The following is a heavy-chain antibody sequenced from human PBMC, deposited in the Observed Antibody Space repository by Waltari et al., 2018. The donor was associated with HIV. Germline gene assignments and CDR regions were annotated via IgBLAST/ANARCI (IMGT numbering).Heavy chain of an antibody. Sequence: QVQLRESGPGLVKPSETLSLTCPVPGGPISVYYWSWIRQPPGKGLEWIGYIHYSGRSDYRPSLKSRVTISVDTSKNQFSLKLRSVTAADTAVYYCARGHYYDGSGAYYYYGMDVWGQGTTVTVS. CDR3: ARGHYYDGSGAYYYYGMDV. D-gene: IGHD3-22*01. CDR1: GGPISVYY. V-gene: IGHV4-59*01. CDR2: IHYSGRS. J-gene: IGHJ6*02.